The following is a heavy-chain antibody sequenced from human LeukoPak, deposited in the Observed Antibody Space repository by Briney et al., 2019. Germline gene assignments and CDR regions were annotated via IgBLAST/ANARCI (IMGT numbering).Heavy chain of an antibody. CDR2: VHFDGRT. Sequence: SETLSLTCGVSGGSVINTNWWTWVRQRQGKGLEWIGEVHFDGRTNYNPSLESRLTMSVDVSENQVSLKLTSVTAADTAVYYCAREGGFYRPLDYSGQGTLVTVSS. J-gene: IGHJ4*02. CDR1: GGSVINTNW. D-gene: IGHD3-3*01. CDR3: AREGGFYRPLDY. V-gene: IGHV4-4*02.